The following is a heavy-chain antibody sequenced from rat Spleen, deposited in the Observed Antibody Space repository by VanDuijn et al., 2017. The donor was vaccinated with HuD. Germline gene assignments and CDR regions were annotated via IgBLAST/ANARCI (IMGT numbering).Heavy chain of an antibody. V-gene: IGHV4-2*01. CDR2: INMDSSTI. D-gene: IGHD4-4*01. Sequence: EVKLVESGGGLVQPGRSLTLSCAASGFNFNDYWMGWVRQAPGKGLEWIGEINMDSSTIKFSPALKDKFTISRDNAQNTLNLQMSRLGSEDTAIYYCVREDLGVRDWCQGVMVTVSS. CDR1: GFNFNDYW. J-gene: IGHJ2*01. CDR3: VREDLGVRD.